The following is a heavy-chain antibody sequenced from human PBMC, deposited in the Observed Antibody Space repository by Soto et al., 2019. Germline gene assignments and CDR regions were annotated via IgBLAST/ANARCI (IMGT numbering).Heavy chain of an antibody. CDR3: ARWGLRAYWIDP. Sequence: EVQLVESGGGLVQPGGSLRLSCAASEFTFSNYWMHWVRQAPGKGLVWVSRINSDGSSTNYADSVKGRFTISRDNAKNTLYLQMNSLRAEDTAVYYCARWGLRAYWIDPWGQGTLVTVSS. CDR1: EFTFSNYW. D-gene: IGHD4-17*01. V-gene: IGHV3-74*01. J-gene: IGHJ5*02. CDR2: INSDGSST.